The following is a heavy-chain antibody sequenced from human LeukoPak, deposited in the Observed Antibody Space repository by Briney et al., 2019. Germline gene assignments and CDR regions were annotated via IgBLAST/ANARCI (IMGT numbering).Heavy chain of an antibody. CDR3: ARGMTNPFDY. Sequence: PGGSLRLSCAASGFTFGTYAMTWVRQAPGKGLEWVSVIYSGGSTYYADSVKGRFTISRHNSENTLYLQMNSLRAEDTAVYYCARGMTNPFDYWGQGTLVTVSS. J-gene: IGHJ4*02. CDR2: IYSGGST. V-gene: IGHV3-53*04. CDR1: GFTFGTYA. D-gene: IGHD4-17*01.